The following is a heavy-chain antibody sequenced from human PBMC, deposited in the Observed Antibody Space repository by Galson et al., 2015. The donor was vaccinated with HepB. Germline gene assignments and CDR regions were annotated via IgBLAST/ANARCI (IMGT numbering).Heavy chain of an antibody. J-gene: IGHJ5*02. Sequence: SVKVSCKASGGTFSNYAISWVRQAPGQGLEWMGGIIPIFGTANYAQKFQGRVTITADKSTSTAYTELSSLRSEDTAVYYCARRSPRYCSGGSCYSARYNWFDPWGQGTLVTVSS. CDR1: GGTFSNYA. CDR3: ARRSPRYCSGGSCYSARYNWFDP. D-gene: IGHD2-15*01. V-gene: IGHV1-69*06. CDR2: IIPIFGTA.